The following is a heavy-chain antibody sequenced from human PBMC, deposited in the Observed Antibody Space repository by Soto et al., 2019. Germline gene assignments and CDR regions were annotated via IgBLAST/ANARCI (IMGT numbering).Heavy chain of an antibody. CDR2: IKGDGSEK. Sequence: GESLKISCVASGFTFSTFWMSWVRQAPGKGLEWVANIKGDGSEKRYVDSVKGRLTISRDNAKNLVYLQMNSLRVEDSAMYYCVRLTGRSAYGLDVWGQGTTVTVSS. V-gene: IGHV3-7*03. CDR1: GFTFSTFW. J-gene: IGHJ6*02. CDR3: VRLTGRSAYGLDV. D-gene: IGHD7-27*01.